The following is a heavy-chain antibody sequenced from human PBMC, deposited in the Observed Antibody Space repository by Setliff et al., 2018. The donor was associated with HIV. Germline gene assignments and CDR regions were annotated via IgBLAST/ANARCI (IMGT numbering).Heavy chain of an antibody. CDR2: IYHSGAT. V-gene: IGHV4-39*01. CDR1: GDSITNSFYY. J-gene: IGHJ6*03. Sequence: PSETLSLTCTVSGDSITNSFYYWGWIRQPPGKGLEWVGSIYHSGATYFTPSLKSRVTLSVGTSKNQFFLRLTSVSAADTGLYFCARHSPVTTEDYMDVWGKGTTVTVSS. D-gene: IGHD4-17*01. CDR3: ARHSPVTTEDYMDV.